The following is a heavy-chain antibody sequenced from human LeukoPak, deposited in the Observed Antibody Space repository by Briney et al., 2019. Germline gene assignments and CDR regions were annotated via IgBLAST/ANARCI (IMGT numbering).Heavy chain of an antibody. V-gene: IGHV4-39*07. CDR1: GGSISSSSYY. J-gene: IGHJ5*02. D-gene: IGHD3-22*01. Sequence: SETLSLTCTVSGGSISSSSYYWGWIRQPPGKGLEWIGSIYYRGSTYYNPSLKSRVTISVDTSKNQFSLKLNSVTAADTALYYCASESYFSDSSGYYYPWGQGTLVTVSS. CDR2: IYYRGST. CDR3: ASESYFSDSSGYYYP.